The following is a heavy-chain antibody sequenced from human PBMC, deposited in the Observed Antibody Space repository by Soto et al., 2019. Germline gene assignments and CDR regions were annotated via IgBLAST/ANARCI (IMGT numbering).Heavy chain of an antibody. J-gene: IGHJ6*02. CDR2: ISTSGGST. Sequence: EVQLLESGGGLVQPGGSLRLSCAASGFTFSSYAMSWVRQAPGKGLEWVSSISTSGGSTYYADSVKGRFTISRDNTNNTLYLQMNSLRAEDSVVDYCSLSDRYYGMDVWGLGSTVTVSS. V-gene: IGHV3-23*01. CDR1: GFTFSSYA. CDR3: SLSDRYYGMDV.